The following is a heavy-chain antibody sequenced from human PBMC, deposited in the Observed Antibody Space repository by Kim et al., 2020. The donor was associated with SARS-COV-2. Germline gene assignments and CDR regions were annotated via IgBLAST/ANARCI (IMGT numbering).Heavy chain of an antibody. J-gene: IGHJ4*02. V-gene: IGHV1-24*01. CDR3: ATGLPYIVATHFDY. CDR1: GYTLTELS. CDR2: FDPEDGET. Sequence: ASVKVSCKVSGYTLTELSMHWVRQAPGKGLEWMGGFDPEDGETIYAQKFQGRVTMTEDTSTDTAYMELSSLRSEDTAVYYCATGLPYIVATHFDYWGQGTLVTVSS. D-gene: IGHD5-12*01.